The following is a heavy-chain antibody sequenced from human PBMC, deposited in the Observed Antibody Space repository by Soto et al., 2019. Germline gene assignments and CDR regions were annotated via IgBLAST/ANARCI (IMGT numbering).Heavy chain of an antibody. J-gene: IGHJ1*01. Sequence: GASVKVSCKASGGTFSSHVFTWVRQAPGRGLEWMGGIIPMFGTANHAQKFQGRVTLIADESTNTAYLELSSLRSEDTAVYYCARGSRDCSGGTCSPLPTAEYFRHWGQGTLVTVSS. CDR3: ARGSRDCSGGTCSPLPTAEYFRH. D-gene: IGHD2-15*01. CDR2: IIPMFGTA. CDR1: GGTFSSHV. V-gene: IGHV1-69*13.